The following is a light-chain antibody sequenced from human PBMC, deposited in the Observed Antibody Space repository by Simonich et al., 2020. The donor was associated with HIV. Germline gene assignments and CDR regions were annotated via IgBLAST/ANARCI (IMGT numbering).Light chain of an antibody. CDR2: AAS. CDR1: QGLDSW. CDR3: PPYKSYPRT. V-gene: IGKV1D-16*01. J-gene: IGKJ1*01. Sequence: DIQLTQSPSSVSASVGTRVTVTCQASQGLDSWLAWYQQKPGKSPKLLIYAASSLQRGVPSRFSRSGSGTEFNLTISSLQPDDFATYYCPPYKSYPRTFGQGTTVEIK.